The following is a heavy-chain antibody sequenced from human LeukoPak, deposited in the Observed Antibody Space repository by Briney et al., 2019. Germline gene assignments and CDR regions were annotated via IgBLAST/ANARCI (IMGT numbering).Heavy chain of an antibody. Sequence: GGSLRLSCAASGFTFSSHTMTWVRQAPGKGLEWVSYVSSSGSTIYYADSVKGRFTISRDNAKSSLYLQMNSLRAEDTAVYYCARVRDVFNYFDFWGQGTLVTVSS. V-gene: IGHV3-48*01. D-gene: IGHD5-24*01. J-gene: IGHJ4*02. CDR2: VSSSGSTI. CDR1: GFTFSSHT. CDR3: ARVRDVFNYFDF.